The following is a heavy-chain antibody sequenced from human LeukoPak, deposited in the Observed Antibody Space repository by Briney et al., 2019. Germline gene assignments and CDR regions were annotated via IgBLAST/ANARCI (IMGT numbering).Heavy chain of an antibody. CDR1: GFTFSTYT. D-gene: IGHD2/OR15-2a*01. J-gene: IGHJ4*02. CDR3: AKHPLSGNFDY. Sequence: GGSLRLSCAASGFTFSTYTLSWVRQTPGKGLEWVSIISGSGVTTYYADSVKGRFIISRDNSKNTLYLQMYGLRAEDTAIYYCAKHPLSGNFDYWGQGTLVTVSS. CDR2: ISGSGVTT. V-gene: IGHV3-23*01.